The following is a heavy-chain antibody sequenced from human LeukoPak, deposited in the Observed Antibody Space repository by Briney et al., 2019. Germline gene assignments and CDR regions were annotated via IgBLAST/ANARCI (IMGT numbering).Heavy chain of an antibody. V-gene: IGHV3-30*18. CDR3: AKVSRLQFFDWILDY. D-gene: IGHD3-9*01. CDR1: GFTFSSYG. CDR2: ISYDGSNK. Sequence: PGRSLRLSCAASGFTFSSYGMHWVRQAPGKGLEWVAVISYDGSNKYYADSVKGRFTISRDNSKNTLYLQMNGLRAEDTAVYYCAKVSRLQFFDWILDYWGQGTLVTVSS. J-gene: IGHJ4*02.